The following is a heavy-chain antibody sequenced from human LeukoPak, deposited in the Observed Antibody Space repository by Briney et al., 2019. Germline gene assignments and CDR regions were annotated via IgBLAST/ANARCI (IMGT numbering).Heavy chain of an antibody. Sequence: GGSLRLSCAASGFTFSSYGMHWVRQAPGKGLVWVSRISSDGRSIGYADSVKGRFTISRDNAKNTLYLQMSGLRAEDTAVYYCVRDLVGASTDYWGRGTLVTVSS. V-gene: IGHV3-74*01. D-gene: IGHD3-16*01. J-gene: IGHJ4*02. CDR3: VRDLVGASTDY. CDR2: ISSDGRSI. CDR1: GFTFSSYG.